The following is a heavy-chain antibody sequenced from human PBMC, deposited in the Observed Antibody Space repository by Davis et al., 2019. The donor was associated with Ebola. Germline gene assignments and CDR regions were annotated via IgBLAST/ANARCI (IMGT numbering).Heavy chain of an antibody. Sequence: ASVTVSRKASGYTLSDYYIHWVRQAPGQRLEWMGWINAGNGNTKDSQKFQGRVTITRDTSASTAYMELSSMRSEDTAVYYCARDSSGWYYFDYWGQGTLVTVSS. J-gene: IGHJ4*02. V-gene: IGHV1-3*01. D-gene: IGHD6-19*01. CDR1: GYTLSDYY. CDR3: ARDSSGWYYFDY. CDR2: INAGNGNT.